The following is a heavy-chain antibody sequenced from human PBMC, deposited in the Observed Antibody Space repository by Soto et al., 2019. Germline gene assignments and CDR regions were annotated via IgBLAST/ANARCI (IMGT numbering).Heavy chain of an antibody. D-gene: IGHD2-8*01. Sequence: SETLSLTCTVSGGSVSNSNYYWGWIRQSPGKGLEWIGSVYYRGRSYSKSSVKSRVTISVDTSKNQFSLNLNPVTASDTAVYFCVSQRTSVLTQAYFDYWGPGALVTVSS. V-gene: IGHV4-39*01. J-gene: IGHJ4*02. CDR1: GGSVSNSNYY. CDR2: VYYRGRS. CDR3: VSQRTSVLTQAYFDY.